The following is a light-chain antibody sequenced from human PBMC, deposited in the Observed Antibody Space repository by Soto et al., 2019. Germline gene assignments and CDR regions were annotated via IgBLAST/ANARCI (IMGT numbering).Light chain of an antibody. CDR2: DVN. CDR3: SSYTSSSALIL. Sequence: QSVLTQPASVSGSPGQSITISCTGTSSDVGGYNYVSWYQQHPGNAPKLMIYDVNSLPSGVSNRFSGSKSGNTASLTISGLQAEDEADYYCSSYTSSSALILFGGGTKVTVL. V-gene: IGLV2-14*03. CDR1: SSDVGGYNY. J-gene: IGLJ2*01.